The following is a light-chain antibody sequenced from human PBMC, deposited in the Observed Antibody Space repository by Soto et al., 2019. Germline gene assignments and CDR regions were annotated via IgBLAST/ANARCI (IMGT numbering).Light chain of an antibody. CDR2: GAS. Sequence: DIQMSQSPSSLSASVGDRVTIACRTSQSISRYLNWYQQKPGRAPKLLIYGASTLESGVPSRFSGSGSGTDFTLTISSLQPEDFATYYCQQSYSTPWTFGQGAKVDTK. CDR3: QQSYSTPWT. CDR1: QSISRY. V-gene: IGKV1-39*01. J-gene: IGKJ1*01.